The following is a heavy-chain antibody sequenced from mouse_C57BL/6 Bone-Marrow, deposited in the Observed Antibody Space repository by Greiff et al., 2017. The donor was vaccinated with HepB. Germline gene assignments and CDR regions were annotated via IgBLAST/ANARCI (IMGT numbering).Heavy chain of an antibody. D-gene: IGHD1-1*01. J-gene: IGHJ2*01. V-gene: IGHV1-5*01. CDR3: TRSITTVVRGPHFDY. CDR2: IYPGNSDT. CDR1: GYTFTSYW. Sequence: EVQLQQSGTVLARPGASVKMSCKTSGYTFTSYWMHWVKQRPGQGLEWIGAIYPGNSDTSYNQKFKGKAKLTAVTSASTAYMELSSLTNEDSAVYYCTRSITTVVRGPHFDYWGQGTTLTVSS.